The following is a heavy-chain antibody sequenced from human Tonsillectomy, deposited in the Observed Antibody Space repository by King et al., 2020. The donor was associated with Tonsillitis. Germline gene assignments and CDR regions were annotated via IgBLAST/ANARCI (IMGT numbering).Heavy chain of an antibody. D-gene: IGHD1-26*01. CDR3: ARDPSIVGATIDY. V-gene: IGHV3-21*01. CDR1: GFTFSSYS. J-gene: IGHJ4*02. Sequence: VQLVESGGGLVKPGGSLRLSCAASGFTFSSYSMNWVRQAPGKGLEWVSSISSSSSYIYYADSVKGRFTISRDNAKNSLYLQMNSLRAEDTAVYYCARDPSIVGATIDYWGPGTLVTVSS. CDR2: ISSSSSYI.